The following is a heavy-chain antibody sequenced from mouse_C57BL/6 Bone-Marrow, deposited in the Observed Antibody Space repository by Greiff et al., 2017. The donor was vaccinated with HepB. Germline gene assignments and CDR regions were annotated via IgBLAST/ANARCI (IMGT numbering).Heavy chain of an antibody. CDR2: IRSKSNNYAT. J-gene: IGHJ3*01. CDR1: GFSFNTYA. D-gene: IGHD6-1*01. V-gene: IGHV10-1*01. Sequence: EVMLVESGGGLVQPKGSLKLSCAASGFSFNTYAMNWVRQAPGKGLEWVARIRSKSNNYATYYADSVKDRFTISRDDSESMLYLQMNNLKTEDTAMYYCVRGSAVFAYWGQGTLVTVSA. CDR3: VRGSAVFAY.